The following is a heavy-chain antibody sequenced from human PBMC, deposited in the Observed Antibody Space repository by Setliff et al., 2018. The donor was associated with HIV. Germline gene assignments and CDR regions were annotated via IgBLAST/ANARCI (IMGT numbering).Heavy chain of an antibody. J-gene: IGHJ4*02. V-gene: IGHV1-69*13. D-gene: IGHD4-17*01. CDR1: GGTFSSYA. CDR3: ARAPRDGNNYGYQPYYFDY. Sequence: ASVKVSCKASGGTFSSYAISWVRQAPGQGLEWMGGIIPIFGTTKYAQKFQARVTITPDESPSTAYMELSSPGSEDTAVYYCARAPRDGNNYGYQPYYFDYWGQGTLVTVSS. CDR2: IIPIFGTT.